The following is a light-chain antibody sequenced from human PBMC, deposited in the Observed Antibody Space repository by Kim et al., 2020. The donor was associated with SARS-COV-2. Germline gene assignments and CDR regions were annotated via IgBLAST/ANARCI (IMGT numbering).Light chain of an antibody. CDR3: QQYDLYPYT. V-gene: IGKV1-5*03. J-gene: IGKJ2*01. Sequence: DIQMTQSPSTLSVSVGDRVTITCRASQSIGTWLAWYQQKPGKAPRLLLYAASALHSGVPSRFSGSISGTEFILTITSLQPDDLATYYCQQYDLYPYTFGQGTKLEIK. CDR2: AAS. CDR1: QSIGTW.